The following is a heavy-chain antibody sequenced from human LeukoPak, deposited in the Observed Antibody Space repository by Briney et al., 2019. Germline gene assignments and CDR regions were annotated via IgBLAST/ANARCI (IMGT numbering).Heavy chain of an antibody. D-gene: IGHD1-26*01. J-gene: IGHJ6*03. V-gene: IGHV3-64*01. CDR3: AREGGSHNYFYYYMGV. Sequence: PAGGSLRLSCAASGFTFSIYAMHWVRQAPGKGLEYVSAISSNGGRTYYANSVKGRFTNSRDNSKNTLFLQMGRLRAEDMAAYYCAREGGSHNYFYYYMGVWGKGTTVTVSS. CDR1: GFTFSIYA. CDR2: ISSNGGRT.